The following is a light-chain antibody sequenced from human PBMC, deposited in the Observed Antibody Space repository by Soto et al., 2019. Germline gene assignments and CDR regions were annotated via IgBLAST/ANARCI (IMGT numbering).Light chain of an antibody. CDR3: SSYTNNNTRACV. CDR2: EVN. V-gene: IGLV2-14*01. J-gene: IGLJ1*01. CDR1: SGDIGSYNL. Sequence: QSALTQPASVSGSPGQSITISCTGTSGDIGSYNLVSWYQQPPGKAPKLIIYEVNDRPSGVSNRFSGSKSSNTASLTISGLQAEDEAEYYCSSYTNNNTRACVFGTGTKVTVL.